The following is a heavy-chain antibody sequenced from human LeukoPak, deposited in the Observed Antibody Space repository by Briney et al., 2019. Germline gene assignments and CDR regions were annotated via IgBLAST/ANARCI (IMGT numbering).Heavy chain of an antibody. V-gene: IGHV4-59*02. CDR2: IYHTGST. Sequence: SETLSLTCTSSGGSVSDYYWSRIRQSPGKGLEWIGYIYHTGSTSYSPSLKSRVTISADTSQNQFSLKLSSVTAADTAVYYCASRKLGNDYWGQGTLVTVSS. CDR3: ASRKLGNDY. J-gene: IGHJ4*02. D-gene: IGHD7-27*01. CDR1: GGSVSDYY.